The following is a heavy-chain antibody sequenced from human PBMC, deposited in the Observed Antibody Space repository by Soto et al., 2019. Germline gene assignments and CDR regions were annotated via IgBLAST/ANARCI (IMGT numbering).Heavy chain of an antibody. CDR1: GYTFTSYY. CDR2: INPSGGST. V-gene: IGHV1-46*01. J-gene: IGHJ6*02. CDR3: ARACSSTSCLYYYYYYGMDV. Sequence: ASVKVSCKASGYTFTSYYMHWVRQAPGQGLEWMGIINPSGGSTSYAQKFQGRVTMTRDTSTSTVYMGLSSLRSEDTAVYYCARACSSTSCLYYYYYYGMDVWGQGTTVTVSS. D-gene: IGHD2-2*01.